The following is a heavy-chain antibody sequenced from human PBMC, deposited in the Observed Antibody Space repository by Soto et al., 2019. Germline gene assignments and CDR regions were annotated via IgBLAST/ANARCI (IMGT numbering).Heavy chain of an antibody. D-gene: IGHD4-17*01. V-gene: IGHV1-18*01. CDR3: AKDRTPRLTTVTTGRDWFDP. J-gene: IGHJ5*02. Sequence: QVQLVQSGAEVKKPGASVKVSCKASGYTFTSYGISWVRQAPGQGLEWMGWISAYNGNTNYAQKLQGRVTMTTDTSTSTAYMELRSLRSDDTAVYYCAKDRTPRLTTVTTGRDWFDPWGQGTLVTVSS. CDR1: GYTFTSYG. CDR2: ISAYNGNT.